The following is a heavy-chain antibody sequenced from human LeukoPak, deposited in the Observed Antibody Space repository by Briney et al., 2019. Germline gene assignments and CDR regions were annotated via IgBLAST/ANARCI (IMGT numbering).Heavy chain of an antibody. Sequence: PSETLSLTCTVSGGSISSYYWSWIRQPPGKGQEWIGYIYYSGSTNYNPSLKSRVTISEDTSKNQFSLKLSSVTAADTAVYYCARRAYNYQFDYWGQGTLVTVSS. V-gene: IGHV4-59*01. CDR3: ARRAYNYQFDY. CDR1: GGSISSYY. CDR2: IYYSGST. D-gene: IGHD5-24*01. J-gene: IGHJ4*02.